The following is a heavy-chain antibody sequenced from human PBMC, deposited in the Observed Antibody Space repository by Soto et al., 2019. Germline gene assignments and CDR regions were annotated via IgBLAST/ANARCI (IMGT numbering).Heavy chain of an antibody. CDR1: GYSFTSYW. J-gene: IGHJ4*02. V-gene: IGHV5-51*01. CDR2: VFPGDSDT. CDR3: ARHYSTSSPDY. D-gene: IGHD6-6*01. Sequence: GESLKISCRGSGYSFTSYWIGWVRQMPGQGLEWMGIVFPGDSDTKYSPSFQGQVTISADKSINTAYLQWSGLRASDTAMYYCARHYSTSSPDYWGQGTLVTVSS.